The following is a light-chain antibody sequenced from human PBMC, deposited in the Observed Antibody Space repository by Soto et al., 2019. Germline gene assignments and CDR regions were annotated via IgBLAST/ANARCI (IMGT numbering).Light chain of an antibody. CDR2: EVS. CDR3: SSYTSSTPYV. V-gene: IGLV2-14*01. CDR1: SSDVGGYNY. J-gene: IGLJ1*01. Sequence: QSVLTQPASVSGSPGQSITISCTGTSSDVGGYNYVSWYQQHPGKAPKLMIHEVSNRPSGVSNRFSGSKSGNTASLTISGLQAEDEADYYCSSYTSSTPYVLGTATKVTV.